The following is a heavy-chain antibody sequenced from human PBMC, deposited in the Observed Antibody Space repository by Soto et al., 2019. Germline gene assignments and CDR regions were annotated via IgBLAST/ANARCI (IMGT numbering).Heavy chain of an antibody. V-gene: IGHV3-23*01. Sequence: EVQLLESGGGLVQPGGSLRLSCAASGFTFSSYAMRWVRQAPGKGLEWVSAISGSGGSTYYADSVKGRFTISRDNSKNTVYLQMNSLRGEDTAVYYGARRGSGSCYDYWGQGTLVTVSS. CDR1: GFTFSSYA. CDR2: ISGSGGST. J-gene: IGHJ4*02. D-gene: IGHD1-26*01. CDR3: ARRGSGSCYDY.